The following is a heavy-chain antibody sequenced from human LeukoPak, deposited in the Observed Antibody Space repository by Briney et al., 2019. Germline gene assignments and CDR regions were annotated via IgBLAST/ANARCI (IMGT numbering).Heavy chain of an antibody. Sequence: SETLSLTCTVSGGSISTYYWSRIRQPPGKGLEWIGYIYYSGSTNYNPSLKSRVTISVDTSKNQFSLKLSPVTAADTAVYYCARGRNLRYCSGGSCYSDDAFDIWGQGTMVTVSS. CDR2: IYYSGST. J-gene: IGHJ3*02. CDR3: ARGRNLRYCSGGSCYSDDAFDI. CDR1: GGSISTYY. D-gene: IGHD2-15*01. V-gene: IGHV4-59*01.